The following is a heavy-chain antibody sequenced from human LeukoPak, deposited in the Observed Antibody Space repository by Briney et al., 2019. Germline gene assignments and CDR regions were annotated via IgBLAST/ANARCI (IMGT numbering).Heavy chain of an antibody. CDR2: ISAYNGNT. Sequence: ASVEVSCKASGYTFTSYGISWVRQAPGQGLEWMGWISAYNGNTNYAQKLQGRVSMTTDTSTSTAYMELRSLRSDDTAVYYCARFKGYSSGWYARNYYYGMDVWGQGTTVTVSS. CDR3: ARFKGYSSGWYARNYYYGMDV. V-gene: IGHV1-18*01. CDR1: GYTFTSYG. J-gene: IGHJ6*02. D-gene: IGHD6-19*01.